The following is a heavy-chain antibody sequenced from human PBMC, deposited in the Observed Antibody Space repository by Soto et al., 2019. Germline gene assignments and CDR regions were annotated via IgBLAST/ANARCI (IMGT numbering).Heavy chain of an antibody. D-gene: IGHD3-10*01. J-gene: IGHJ5*02. Sequence: PGGSLRLSCAASGFTFSNYDMSWVRQAPGKGLEWLTTIEGSGEITYYADSVKGRFTISRDNSKSTVYLQMDSLTADDTAVYFCVKNSGWFNTWGQGTPVTVSS. CDR2: IEGSGEIT. CDR1: GFTFSNYD. CDR3: VKNSGWFNT. V-gene: IGHV3-23*01.